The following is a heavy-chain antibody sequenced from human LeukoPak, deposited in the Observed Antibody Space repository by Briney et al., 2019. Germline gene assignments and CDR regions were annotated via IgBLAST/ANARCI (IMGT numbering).Heavy chain of an antibody. J-gene: IGHJ4*02. D-gene: IGHD2-15*01. CDR3: ARDSPSSSGVSFTDY. CDR2: ISAYNGNT. V-gene: IGHV1-18*01. Sequence: ASVKVSCKASGYTFSNYGVTWVRQAPGQGLDWVGWISAYNGNTKYAQNFQGRVTLTTDTATGTAYVEVDSLRSDDTAVYYCARDSPSSSGVSFTDYWGQGTLVTVSP. CDR1: GYTFSNYG.